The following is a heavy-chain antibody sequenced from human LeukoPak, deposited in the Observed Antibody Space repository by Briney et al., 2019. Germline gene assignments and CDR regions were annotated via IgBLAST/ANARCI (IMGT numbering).Heavy chain of an antibody. V-gene: IGHV1-2*02. D-gene: IGHD3-10*01. CDR3: ARATGDRRILGF. J-gene: IGHJ2*01. Sequence: ASXKVSCKAXXXXXXXXXXXXVXXXXXXXXXXMXWINPNTGDXNYAQXFQGXVXMTRDTSISTAYMVLSRLRSDDXAVYYCARATGDRRILGFWGRGTLVTVSS. CDR2: INPNTGDX. CDR1: XXXXXXXX.